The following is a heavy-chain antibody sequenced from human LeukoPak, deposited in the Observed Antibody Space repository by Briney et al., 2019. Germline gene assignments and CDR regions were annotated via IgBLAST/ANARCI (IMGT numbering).Heavy chain of an antibody. D-gene: IGHD3-9*01. CDR2: FDPEDGET. CDR3: ATVSFRLVTMYYFDY. CDR1: GYTLTESS. V-gene: IGHV1-24*01. Sequence: ASVKVSCKVSGYTLTESSMHWVRQAPGKGLEWMGGFDPEDGETIYAQKFQGRVTMTEDTSTDTAYMELSSLRSEDTAVYYCATVSFRLVTMYYFDYWGQGTLVTVSS. J-gene: IGHJ4*02.